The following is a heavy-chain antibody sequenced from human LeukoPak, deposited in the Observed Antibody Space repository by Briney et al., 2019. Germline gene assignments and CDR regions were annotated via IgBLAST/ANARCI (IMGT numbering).Heavy chain of an antibody. CDR2: IQAKSYGVST. V-gene: IGHV3-49*04. J-gene: IGHJ4*02. CDR3: TRAPHPRCSSSGCYLDY. Sequence: GGALMLSCSTSGFPFGDYAMSWVRQAPGKGLEWVGFIQAKSYGVSTKYAAAVNGRFSISRDDSQSIANLQMNDLKTEDTAVYYCTRAPHPRCSSSGCYLDYWGQGTLVTVSS. CDR1: GFPFGDYA. D-gene: IGHD2-2*01.